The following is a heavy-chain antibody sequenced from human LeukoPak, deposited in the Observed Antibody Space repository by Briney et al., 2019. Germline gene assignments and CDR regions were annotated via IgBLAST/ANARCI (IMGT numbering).Heavy chain of an antibody. CDR2: IYTSGST. CDR1: GGSISSGSYY. D-gene: IGHD6-13*01. J-gene: IGHJ4*02. Sequence: SQTLSLTCTVSGGSISSGSYYWSWIRQPAGKGLEWIGHIYTSGSTNYNPSLNSRVTMSVDTSKNQFSLKLSSVTAADTAVYYCARDVVAAVGTWDYWGQGTLVTVSS. CDR3: ARDVVAAVGTWDY. V-gene: IGHV4-61*09.